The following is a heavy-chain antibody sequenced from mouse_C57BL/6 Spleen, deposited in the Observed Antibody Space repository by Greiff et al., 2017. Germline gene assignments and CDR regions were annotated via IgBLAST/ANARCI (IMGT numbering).Heavy chain of an antibody. Sequence: QVQLKESGPELVKPGASVKLSCKASGYTFTSYDINWVKPRPGQGLEWIGWIYPRDGSTKYNEKFKGKATLTVDTSSSTAYMELHSLTSEDSAVYYCAREEGYFDYWGQGTTLTVSS. J-gene: IGHJ2*01. V-gene: IGHV1-85*01. CDR1: GYTFTSYD. CDR3: AREEGYFDY. CDR2: IYPRDGST.